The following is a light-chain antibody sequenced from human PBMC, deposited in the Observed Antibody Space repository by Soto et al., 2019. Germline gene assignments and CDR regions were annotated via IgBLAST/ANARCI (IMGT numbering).Light chain of an antibody. CDR2: DVN. CDR1: TSDVGGYNH. J-gene: IGLJ2*01. CDR3: SSYTNTNTLV. Sequence: QSALIQPASVSGSPGQSITISCTGTTSDVGGYNHVSWFQQHPGKVPKLMIYDVNNRPSGASNRFSGSKSGNTASLTISGLQAEDEADYYCSSYTNTNTLVFGGGTKLTVL. V-gene: IGLV2-14*01.